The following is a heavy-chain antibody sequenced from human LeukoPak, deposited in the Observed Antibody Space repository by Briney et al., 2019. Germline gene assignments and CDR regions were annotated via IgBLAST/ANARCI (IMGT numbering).Heavy chain of an antibody. D-gene: IGHD2-15*01. CDR1: GFTVSSNY. V-gene: IGHV3-53*04. J-gene: IGHJ5*02. Sequence: GGSLRLSCAASGFTVSSNYMSWARQAPGKGLEWVSVIYSGGSTYYADSVKGRFTISRHNSKNTLYLQMNSLRAEDTAVYYCARGGGSNWFDPWGQGTLVTVSS. CDR2: IYSGGST. CDR3: ARGGGSNWFDP.